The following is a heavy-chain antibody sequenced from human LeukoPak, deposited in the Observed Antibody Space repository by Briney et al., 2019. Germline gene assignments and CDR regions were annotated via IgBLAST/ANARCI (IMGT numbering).Heavy chain of an antibody. D-gene: IGHD5-18*01. CDR3: ASRGYSYGKVY. Sequence: PGGSLRLSCAASGFTFSAYWMTWVRQAPGKGLEWVANINKDGSEIYYVDSVKGRFTISRDNAKNSLYLQMNSLRAEDTAVYYCASRGYSYGKVYWGQGTLVTVSS. V-gene: IGHV3-7*01. J-gene: IGHJ4*02. CDR2: INKDGSEI. CDR1: GFTFSAYW.